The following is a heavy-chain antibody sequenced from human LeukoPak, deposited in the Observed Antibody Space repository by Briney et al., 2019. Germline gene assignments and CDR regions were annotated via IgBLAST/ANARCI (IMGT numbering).Heavy chain of an antibody. Sequence: GGSLRLSCAAPGFTFSSYEMNWVRQAPGKGLEWASYISSSGSTIYYADSVKGRFTISRDNAKNSLYLQMNSLRAEDTAVYYCAREAKDYYDSSGYYGREFDYWGQGTLVTVSS. J-gene: IGHJ4*02. V-gene: IGHV3-48*03. CDR1: GFTFSSYE. CDR2: ISSSGSTI. CDR3: AREAKDYYDSSGYYGREFDY. D-gene: IGHD3-22*01.